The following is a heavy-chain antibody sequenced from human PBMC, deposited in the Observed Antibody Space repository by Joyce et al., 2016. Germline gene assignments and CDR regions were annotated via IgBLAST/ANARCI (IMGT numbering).Heavy chain of an antibody. V-gene: IGHV4-31*11. CDR2: INYSGNT. D-gene: IGHD1-26*01. CDR1: GGSISDGGYY. CDR3: ARVPLSSAFDY. J-gene: IGHJ4*02. Sequence: QVQLQESGPGLVQPSQTLSLTCGVSGGSISDGGYYWSWIRQRPGQGLEWIGYINYSGNTYYNPSLKSRLTISIDMSKNQFSLRLTSVTAADTAVYYCARVPLSSAFDYWGQGILVTASS.